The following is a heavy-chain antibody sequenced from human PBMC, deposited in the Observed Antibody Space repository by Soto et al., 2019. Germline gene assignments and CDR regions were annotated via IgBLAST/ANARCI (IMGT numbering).Heavy chain of an antibody. D-gene: IGHD3-22*01. V-gene: IGHV1-18*01. CDR2: ISAYNGNT. CDR1: GYTFTSYG. CDR3: ARENQGGPYDYDSSGYRVEYFQH. J-gene: IGHJ1*01. Sequence: ASVKVSCKASGYTFTSYGISWVRQAPGQGLEWMGWISAYNGNTNYAQKLQGRVTMTTDTSPSTAYMELRSLRSDDTAVYYCARENQGGPYDYDSSGYRVEYFQHWGQGTLVTVSS.